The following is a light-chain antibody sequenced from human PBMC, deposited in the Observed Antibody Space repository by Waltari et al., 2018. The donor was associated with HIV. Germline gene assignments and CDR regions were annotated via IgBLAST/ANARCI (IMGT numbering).Light chain of an antibody. J-gene: IGKJ4*01. V-gene: IGKV3-11*01. CDR3: QHRTKWPT. CDR1: QSVFTY. CDR2: DAS. Sequence: EIVLTQSPATLSLSPGERATLSCRASQSVFTYLAWYQQKPGQAPRLLIYDASNRATGIPARFSASGSGTDFTLTISSLEPEDFAVYFCQHRTKWPTFGGGTKVEIK.